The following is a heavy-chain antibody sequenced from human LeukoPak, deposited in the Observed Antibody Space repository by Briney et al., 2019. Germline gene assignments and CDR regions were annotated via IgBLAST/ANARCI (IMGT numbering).Heavy chain of an antibody. D-gene: IGHD6-19*01. CDR3: ARDLGSYSSGWYMGFDY. CDR1: GFTFNNYG. CDR2: IRYDGSNK. J-gene: IGHJ4*02. Sequence: GGSLRLSCAASGFTFNNYGMHWVRQAPGKGLEWVAFIRYDGSNKYYPDSVKGRFTISRDNAKNSLYLQMNSLRAEDTAIYYCARDLGSYSSGWYMGFDYWGQGTLVTVSS. V-gene: IGHV3-30*02.